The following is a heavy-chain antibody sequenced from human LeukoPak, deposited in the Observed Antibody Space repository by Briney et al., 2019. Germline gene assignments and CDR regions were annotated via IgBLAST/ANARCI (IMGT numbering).Heavy chain of an antibody. D-gene: IGHD3-22*01. CDR1: GYTFTGYY. V-gene: IGHV1-2*02. J-gene: IGHJ4*02. Sequence: GASAKVSCKASGYTFTGYYMHWVRQAPGQGLEWMGWINPNSGGTNYAQKFQGRVTMTRDTSISTAYMELSRLRSDDTAVYYCARGGRYYDSSGYGDYWGQGTLVTVSS. CDR2: INPNSGGT. CDR3: ARGGRYYDSSGYGDY.